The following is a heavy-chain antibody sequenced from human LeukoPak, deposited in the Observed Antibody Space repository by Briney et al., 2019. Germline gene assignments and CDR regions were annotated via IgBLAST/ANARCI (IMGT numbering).Heavy chain of an antibody. Sequence: ASVKVSCKASGYNFISYYMHGVRQAPGHRLEWMGIINPSGGSTSYAPKFQDRVTMTRDTSTRTVYMELSSLKSEDTAVYYCAREDVVLVDAVRYYYYGMDVWGQGTTVTVS. D-gene: IGHD2-8*01. V-gene: IGHV1-46*01. CDR1: GYNFISYY. CDR2: INPSGGST. CDR3: AREDVVLVDAVRYYYYGMDV. J-gene: IGHJ6*02.